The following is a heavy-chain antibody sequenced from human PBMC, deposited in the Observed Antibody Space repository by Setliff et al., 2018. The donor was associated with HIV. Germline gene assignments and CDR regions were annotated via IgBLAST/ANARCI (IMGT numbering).Heavy chain of an antibody. Sequence: ASVKVSCKASGYTFTSYGISWVRQAPGQGLEWMGWISAYNGDTNYAQKFQGRVTMTTDTSTSTAYMELRSLRSDDTAAYYCARGGWGYYDYVWGSPPSPYFDYWGQGTLVTVSS. J-gene: IGHJ4*02. CDR3: ARGGWGYYDYVWGSPPSPYFDY. CDR1: GYTFTSYG. D-gene: IGHD3-16*01. V-gene: IGHV1-18*01. CDR2: ISAYNGDT.